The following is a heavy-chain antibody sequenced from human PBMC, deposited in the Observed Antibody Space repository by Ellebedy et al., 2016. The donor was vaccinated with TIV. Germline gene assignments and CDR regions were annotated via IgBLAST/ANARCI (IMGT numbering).Heavy chain of an antibody. CDR3: VRGLDTTGDY. CDR1: GFIFSTYT. V-gene: IGHV3-21*06. D-gene: IGHD2/OR15-2a*01. CDR2: ISSDSSHI. Sequence: GESLKISCAVSGFIFSTYTFNWVRQAPGKGLEWVSSISSDSSHIYYAPSVKGRFTISRDNRRNSLYLQVNGLRAGDTGVYYCVRGLDTTGDYWGQGTLVTVSS. J-gene: IGHJ4*02.